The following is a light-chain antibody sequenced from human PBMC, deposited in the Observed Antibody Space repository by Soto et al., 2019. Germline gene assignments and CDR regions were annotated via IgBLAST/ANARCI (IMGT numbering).Light chain of an antibody. Sequence: IVLTQSPATLALSAGERATLSCRASQTVSNNFLAWYQQKPGQAPSLLISGASSRATGIPDRFSGGGSGTDFTLTISRLEPEDFAVYYCQQYGDSPPTFGGGTKVEI. CDR3: QQYGDSPPT. V-gene: IGKV3-20*01. CDR1: QTVSNNF. J-gene: IGKJ4*01. CDR2: GAS.